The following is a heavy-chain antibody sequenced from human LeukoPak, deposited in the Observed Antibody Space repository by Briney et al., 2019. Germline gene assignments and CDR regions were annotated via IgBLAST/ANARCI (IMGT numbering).Heavy chain of an antibody. V-gene: IGHV3-30*04. CDR2: ISYDGSSK. CDR3: ARGIVRAVLYYFDY. CDR1: GFTFNNYA. J-gene: IGHJ4*02. D-gene: IGHD3-16*02. Sequence: GRSLRLSCAASGFTFNNYAMHWVRQGPGKGLEWVTIISYDGSSKYYADSVKGRFTISRDNSKNTLYLQMNSLRPEDTSVYYCARGIVRAVLYYFDYWGQGTLVTVSS.